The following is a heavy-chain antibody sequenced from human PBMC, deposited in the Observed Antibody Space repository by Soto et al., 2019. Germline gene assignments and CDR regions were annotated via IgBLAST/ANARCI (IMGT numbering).Heavy chain of an antibody. CDR3: ARGVEQWLSIWAHPTRGMDV. CDR2: MNPNSGNT. V-gene: IGHV1-8*01. J-gene: IGHJ6*02. D-gene: IGHD6-19*01. CDR1: GYTFTSYD. Sequence: QVQLVQSGAEVKKPGASVKVSCKASGYTFTSYDINWVRQATGQGLEWMGWMNPNSGNTGYAQKFQGRVTMTMNTSISTAYMELSSLRSEDTAVYYCARGVEQWLSIWAHPTRGMDVWGQGTTVTVSS.